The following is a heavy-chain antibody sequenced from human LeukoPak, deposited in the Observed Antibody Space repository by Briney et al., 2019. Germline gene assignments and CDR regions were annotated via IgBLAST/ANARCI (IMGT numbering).Heavy chain of an antibody. CDR1: GFKFDDYT. CDR3: ARAYGGNSDFFDF. CDR2: ISWDGDRT. J-gene: IGHJ4*02. Sequence: TGGFLRLSCAASGFKFDDYTMHWVRQVPGKGLEWISLISWDGDRTFYGGSVQGRLTISRDNHKSSLYLEMNSLTTDDAAFYYCARAYGGNSDFFDFWGQGSLVAVSS. D-gene: IGHD4-23*01. V-gene: IGHV3-43*01.